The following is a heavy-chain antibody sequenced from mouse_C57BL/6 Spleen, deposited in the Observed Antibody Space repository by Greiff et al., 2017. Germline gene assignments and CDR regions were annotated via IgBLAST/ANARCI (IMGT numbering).Heavy chain of an antibody. CDR1: GYTFTSYG. Sequence: QVQLQQSGAELARPGASVKLSCKASGYTFTSYGISWVKQRTGQGLEWIGEIYPRSGNTYYNEKFKGKATLTADKSSSTAYMELRSLTSEDSAVYFCARSALITTVVAEQYYFDYWGQGTTLTGAS. CDR2: IYPRSGNT. V-gene: IGHV1-81*01. D-gene: IGHD1-1*01. J-gene: IGHJ2*01. CDR3: ARSALITTVVAEQYYFDY.